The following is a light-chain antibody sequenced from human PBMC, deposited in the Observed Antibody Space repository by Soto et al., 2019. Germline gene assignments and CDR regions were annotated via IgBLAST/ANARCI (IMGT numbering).Light chain of an antibody. J-gene: IGKJ1*01. CDR3: QHESSYRA. CDR2: KAS. Sequence: DLQITQSPATLSASVGDRVTITCRASQSISTWLAWQQQKPGKAPKLLGSKASSLESGVPSRLSGSGSGTVFTLTISSPQADGSATYYCQHESSYRAFGQGTKV. CDR1: QSISTW. V-gene: IGKV1-5*03.